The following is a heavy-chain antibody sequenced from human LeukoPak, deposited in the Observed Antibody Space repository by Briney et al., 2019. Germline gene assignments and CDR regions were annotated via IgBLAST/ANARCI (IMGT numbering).Heavy chain of an antibody. CDR1: GFTFGDYA. CDR3: TRDSRMVRGVIIDYYYGMDV. V-gene: IGHV3-49*03. CDR2: IRSKAYGGTT. D-gene: IGHD3-10*01. J-gene: IGHJ6*02. Sequence: PGGSLRLSCTASGFTFGDYAMSWFRQAPGKGLEWVSFIRSKAYGGTTEYAASVKGRFTISRDDSKSIAYLQMNSLKTEDTAVYYCTRDSRMVRGVIIDYYYGMDVWGQGTTVTVSS.